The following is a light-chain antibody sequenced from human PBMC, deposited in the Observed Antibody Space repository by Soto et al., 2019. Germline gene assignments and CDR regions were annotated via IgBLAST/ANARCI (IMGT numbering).Light chain of an antibody. CDR3: SSYTSSSRVV. J-gene: IGLJ2*01. CDR1: SSNIGAGYD. Sequence: QSVLTQPPSVSGAPGQRVTISCTGSSSNIGAGYDVHWYQQLPGTAPKLLIYRDTNRPSGVPDRFSGSKSGTSASLAITGLQADDEADYYCSSYTSSSRVVFGGGTKLTVL. V-gene: IGLV1-40*01. CDR2: RDT.